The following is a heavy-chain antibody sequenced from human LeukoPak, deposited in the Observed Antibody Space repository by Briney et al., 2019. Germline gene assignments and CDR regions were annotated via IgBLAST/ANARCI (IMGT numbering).Heavy chain of an antibody. D-gene: IGHD1-1*01. J-gene: IGHJ6*02. CDR1: GYTFSNHG. CDR3: AREDNDDYYYYGMDV. Sequence: ASMKVSCKASGYTFSNHGVTWVRQAPGQGLEWMGWISTYKSHTNYAQKFQGRVTMITDTSTNTAYMELRSLRSDDTAVYYCAREDNDDYYYYGMDVWGQGTAVTVSS. V-gene: IGHV1-18*01. CDR2: ISTYKSHT.